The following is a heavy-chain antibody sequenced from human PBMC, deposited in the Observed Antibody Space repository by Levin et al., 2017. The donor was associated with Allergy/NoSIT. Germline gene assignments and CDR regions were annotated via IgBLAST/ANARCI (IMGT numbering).Heavy chain of an antibody. CDR2: ISSSSSTI. V-gene: IGHV3-48*02. D-gene: IGHD3-22*01. J-gene: IGHJ4*02. CDR3: ARDPYYYDSSGYYYGLDY. Sequence: GESLKISCAASGFTFSSYSMNWVRQAPGKGLEWVSYISSSSSTIYYADSVKGRFTISRDNAKNSLYLQMNSLRDEDTAVYYCARDPYYYDSSGYYYGLDYWGQGTLVTVSS. CDR1: GFTFSSYS.